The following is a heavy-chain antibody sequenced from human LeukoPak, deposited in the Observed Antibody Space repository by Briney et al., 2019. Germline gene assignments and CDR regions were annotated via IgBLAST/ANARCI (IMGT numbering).Heavy chain of an antibody. CDR2: ISGSGGST. CDR1: GFTFSSYA. Sequence: GGSLRLSCAASGFTFSSYAMSWVRQAPGKGLEWVSAISGSGGSTYYADSVKGRFTISRDNSKNTLYLQMNSLRAEDTAVYYCAKIRESRLVGARHFDYWGQGTLVTVSS. J-gene: IGHJ4*02. D-gene: IGHD1-26*01. CDR3: AKIRESRLVGARHFDY. V-gene: IGHV3-23*01.